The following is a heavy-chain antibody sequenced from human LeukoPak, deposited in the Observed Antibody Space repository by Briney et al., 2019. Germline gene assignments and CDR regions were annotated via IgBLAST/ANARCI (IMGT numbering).Heavy chain of an antibody. CDR2: IYTSGST. CDR3: AKDGEDSSSWYAGFDP. D-gene: IGHD6-13*01. J-gene: IGHJ5*02. Sequence: SETLSLTCTVSCGSISSYYWSWIRQPAGKGLEWIGRIYTSGSTNYNPSLKSRVTMSVDTSKNQFSLKLTSVTAAETAVYYCAKDGEDSSSWYAGFDPWGQGTLVAVS. V-gene: IGHV4-4*07. CDR1: CGSISSYY.